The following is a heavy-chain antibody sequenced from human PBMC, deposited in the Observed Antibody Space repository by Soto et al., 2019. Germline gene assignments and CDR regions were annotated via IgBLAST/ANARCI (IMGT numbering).Heavy chain of an antibody. Sequence: GSLRLSCTASGFTFGGYAMTWFRQAPGKGLEWVGFIRTKAFGGTPEYAASVKGRFTISRVDSRNIAYLQMNSLKTEDTAVYYCTTDLPWSYGALGYWGQGTLVTVSS. CDR2: IRTKAFGGTP. CDR1: GFTFGGYA. D-gene: IGHD1-26*01. V-gene: IGHV3-49*03. CDR3: TTDLPWSYGALGY. J-gene: IGHJ4*02.